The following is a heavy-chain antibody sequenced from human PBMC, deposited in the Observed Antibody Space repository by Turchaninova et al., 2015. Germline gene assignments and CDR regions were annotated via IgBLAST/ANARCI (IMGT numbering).Heavy chain of an antibody. Sequence: QVQLQQSGPGLVKPSQTLSLTCAISGDSVHSNSAAWNWIRQPPSRGLDWLGSTYYTSAWNNEYAVSVKSRISINPDTSKNQFSLQLNSVTPEDTAVYFCARQGLGARLDYWGQGTLVTVSS. D-gene: IGHD3/OR15-3a*01. V-gene: IGHV6-1*01. J-gene: IGHJ4*02. CDR2: TYYTSAWNN. CDR1: GDSVHSNSAA. CDR3: ARQGLGARLDY.